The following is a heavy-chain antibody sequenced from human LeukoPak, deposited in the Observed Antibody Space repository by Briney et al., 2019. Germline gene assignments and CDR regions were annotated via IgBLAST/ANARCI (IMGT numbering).Heavy chain of an antibody. J-gene: IGHJ4*02. Sequence: PGGSLRLSCAASGFTFDDYAMHWVRQAPGKGLEWVSGISWNSGSIGYADSVKGRFTISRDNSKNTLYLQMNSLRAEDTAVYYCAKLGVVVTTSPDYWGQGTLVTVSS. V-gene: IGHV3-9*01. CDR3: AKLGVVVTTSPDY. CDR2: ISWNSGSI. CDR1: GFTFDDYA. D-gene: IGHD2-21*02.